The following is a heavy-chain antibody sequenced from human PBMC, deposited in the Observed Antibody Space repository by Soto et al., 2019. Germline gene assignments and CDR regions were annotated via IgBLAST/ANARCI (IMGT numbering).Heavy chain of an antibody. CDR3: ARESDGSGLFNWFDH. CDR1: RGSISDYY. J-gene: IGHJ5*02. D-gene: IGHD3-10*01. Sequence: SETLALICTVSRGSISDYYWSWIRQPPGKGLEWIGFIYYTGNTKYNPSLNGRVTMSMDTSNNQFSLKLSSVTAADTAVYYCARESDGSGLFNWFDHWG. V-gene: IGHV4-59*13. CDR2: IYYTGNT.